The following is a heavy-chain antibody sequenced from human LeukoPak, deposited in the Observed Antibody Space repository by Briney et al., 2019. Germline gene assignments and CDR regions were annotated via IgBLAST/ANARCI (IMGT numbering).Heavy chain of an antibody. J-gene: IGHJ6*03. CDR3: ARVEMHYYYMDV. CDR1: GYTFTSYG. V-gene: IGHV1-18*01. D-gene: IGHD5-24*01. CDR2: ISAYNGNT. Sequence: GASVKVSCKASGYTFTSYGISWVRQAPGQGLEWMGWISAYNGNTNYAQKFQGRVTITTDESTSTAYMELSSLRSEDTAVYYCARVEMHYYYMDVWGKGTTVTVSS.